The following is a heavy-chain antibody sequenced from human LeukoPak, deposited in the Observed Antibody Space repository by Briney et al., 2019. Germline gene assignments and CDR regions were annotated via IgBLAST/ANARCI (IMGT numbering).Heavy chain of an antibody. V-gene: IGHV4-38-2*02. Sequence: SETLSLTCTVSGYSIRSAYYWGWVRQPPGKGLQWIGSMFHSGNIYYNPSLKSRVTISVDMSKSQLSLKLSSVTAADTAVYYCARDGIVGTIARSSFDIWGQGTVVTVSS. CDR1: GYSIRSAYY. J-gene: IGHJ3*02. D-gene: IGHD1-26*01. CDR2: MFHSGNI. CDR3: ARDGIVGTIARSSFDI.